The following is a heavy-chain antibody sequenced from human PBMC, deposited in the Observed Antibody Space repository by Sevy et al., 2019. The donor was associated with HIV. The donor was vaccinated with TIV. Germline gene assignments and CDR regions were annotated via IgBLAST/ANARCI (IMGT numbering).Heavy chain of an antibody. Sequence: SETLSLTCAVYGGSFSGYYWSWIRQPPGKGLEWIGEINHSGSTNYNPSLKSRVTISVDTSKNQFCLKLSSVTAADTAVYYCARNSKNYGDLYFDYWGQGTLVTVSS. CDR1: GGSFSGYY. D-gene: IGHD4-17*01. CDR2: INHSGST. J-gene: IGHJ4*02. CDR3: ARNSKNYGDLYFDY. V-gene: IGHV4-34*01.